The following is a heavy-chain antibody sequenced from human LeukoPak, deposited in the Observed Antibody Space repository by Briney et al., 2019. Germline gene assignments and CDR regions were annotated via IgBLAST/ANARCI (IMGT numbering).Heavy chain of an antibody. CDR1: GFSFSSHW. D-gene: IGHD5-12*01. CDR3: ARTRYSAFDI. Sequence: PGGSLRLSCAASGFSFSSHWMTWVRQAPGKGLEWVANIKHDGSEKFYVDSVNGRFTISRDSAKNSLSLQMNSLRAEDTAVYYCARTRYSAFDIWGQGRMVTVSS. J-gene: IGHJ3*02. CDR2: IKHDGSEK. V-gene: IGHV3-7*01.